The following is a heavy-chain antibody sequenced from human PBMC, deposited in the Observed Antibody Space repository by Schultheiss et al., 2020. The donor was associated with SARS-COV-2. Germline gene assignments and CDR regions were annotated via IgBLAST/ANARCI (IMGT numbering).Heavy chain of an antibody. CDR3: ARASSVYCSSTSCYLYYYGMDV. CDR2: INPSGGST. Sequence: ASVKVSCKASGYTFTGYYMHWVRQAPGQGLEWMGIINPSGGSTSYAQKFQGRVTMTRDTSTSTVYMELSSLRSEDTAVYYCARASSVYCSSTSCYLYYYGMDVWGQGTTVTVSS. D-gene: IGHD2-2*01. V-gene: IGHV1-46*01. J-gene: IGHJ6*02. CDR1: GYTFTGYY.